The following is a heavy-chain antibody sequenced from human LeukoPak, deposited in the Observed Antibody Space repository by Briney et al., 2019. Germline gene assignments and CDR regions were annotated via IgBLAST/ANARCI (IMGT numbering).Heavy chain of an antibody. J-gene: IGHJ6*03. CDR3: ARHPSGFLDYYYMDV. CDR2: IYPGDSDT. Sequence: GESLKISCKGSGYSFTTYWIAWVRQMPGKGLEWMGIIYPGDSDTRYSPSFQGQVTISADKSISTAYLKWSILTASDTAMYYCARHPSGFLDYYYMDVWSKGTTVTVS. CDR1: GYSFTTYW. V-gene: IGHV5-51*01. D-gene: IGHD6-25*01.